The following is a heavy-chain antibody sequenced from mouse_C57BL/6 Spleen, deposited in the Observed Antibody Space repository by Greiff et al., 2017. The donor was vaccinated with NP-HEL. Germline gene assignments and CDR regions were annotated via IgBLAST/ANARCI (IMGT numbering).Heavy chain of an antibody. CDR1: GFTFSSYT. Sequence: DVHLVESGGGLVKPGGSLKLSCAASGFTFSSYTMSWVRQTPEKRLEWVATISGGGGNTYYPDSVKGRFTISRDDAKNTLYLQMSSLRSEDTALYYCARQGLYYYGSSPWFAYWGQGTLVTVSA. J-gene: IGHJ3*01. CDR3: ARQGLYYYGSSPWFAY. CDR2: ISGGGGNT. D-gene: IGHD1-1*01. V-gene: IGHV5-9*01.